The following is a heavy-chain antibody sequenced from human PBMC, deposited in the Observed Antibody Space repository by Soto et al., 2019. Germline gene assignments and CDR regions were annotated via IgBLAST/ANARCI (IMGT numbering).Heavy chain of an antibody. CDR1: GFTFSSYA. J-gene: IGHJ6*02. V-gene: IGHV3-23*01. CDR2: ISGSGGST. D-gene: IGHD5-12*01. CDR3: AKGKLRFSYYGMDV. Sequence: AGGSLRLSCAASGFTFSSYAMSWVRQAPGKGLEWVSAISGSGGSTYYADSVKGRLTISRDNSKNTLYLQMNSLRAEDTAVYYCAKGKLRFSYYGMDVWGQGTTVTVSS.